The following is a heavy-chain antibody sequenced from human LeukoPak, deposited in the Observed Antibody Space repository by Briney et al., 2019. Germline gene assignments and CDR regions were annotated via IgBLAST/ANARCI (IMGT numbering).Heavy chain of an antibody. CDR3: ARGHSGSYQRTDAFDL. D-gene: IGHD1-26*01. J-gene: IGHJ3*01. CDR1: GFTFSSYS. Sequence: GGSLRLSCAASGFTFSSYSMNWVRQAPGKGLEWVSSISSSSDYIYYADSVKGRLTTSRDNAKNSLYLQMNSLRAEDTAVYYCARGHSGSYQRTDAFDLWGQWTMVTVSS. V-gene: IGHV3-21*01. CDR2: ISSSSDYI.